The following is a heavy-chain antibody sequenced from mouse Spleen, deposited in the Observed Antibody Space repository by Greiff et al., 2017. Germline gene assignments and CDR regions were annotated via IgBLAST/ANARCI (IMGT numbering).Heavy chain of an antibody. CDR3: ARYYYGSSYGWYFDV. Sequence: VQGVESGAELARPGASVKMSCKASGYTFTSYTMHWVKQRPGQGLEWIGYINPSSGYTKYNQKFKDKATLTADKSSSTAYMQLSSLTSEDSAVYYCARYYYGSSYGWYFDVWGAGTTVTVSS. V-gene: IGHV1-4*01. D-gene: IGHD1-1*01. CDR1: GYTFTSYT. CDR2: INPSSGYT. J-gene: IGHJ1*01.